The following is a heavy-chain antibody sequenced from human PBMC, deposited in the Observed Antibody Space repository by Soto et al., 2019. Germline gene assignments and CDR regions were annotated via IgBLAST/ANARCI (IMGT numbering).Heavy chain of an antibody. CDR3: AIYIVAKNHDLFDI. J-gene: IGHJ3*02. Sequence: ASVKVSCKASGYTFTGYYMHWVRQAPGQGLEWMGWINPNSGGTNYAQKFQGWVTMTRDTSISTAYMELSRLRSDDTAVYYCAIYIVAKNHDLFDIWGKGTMVTVSS. CDR1: GYTFTGYY. D-gene: IGHD5-12*01. V-gene: IGHV1-2*04. CDR2: INPNSGGT.